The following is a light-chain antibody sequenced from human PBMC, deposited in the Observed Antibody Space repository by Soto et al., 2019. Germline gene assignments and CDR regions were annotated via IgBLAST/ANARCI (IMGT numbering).Light chain of an antibody. V-gene: IGKV1-39*01. J-gene: IGKJ3*01. CDR2: AAS. Sequence: DIQMTQSPSSLSASVGDRVTITCRASQSVSNYLNCYQQKPGKAPTLLIYAASTLQSGVPSRISGSGSGQHFTITISSLQPEDFATYYCHQDLRPPLTSGPVTKVDIK. CDR3: HQDLRPPLT. CDR1: QSVSNY.